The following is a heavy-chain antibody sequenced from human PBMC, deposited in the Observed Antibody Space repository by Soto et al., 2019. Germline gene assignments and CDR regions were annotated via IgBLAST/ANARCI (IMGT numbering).Heavy chain of an antibody. Sequence: ITLKESGPPLVKPTQTLTLTCTFSGFSLSTSGVGVGWIRQPPGKALEWLALIYWDDDKRYSPSLKSRVSMTKGTYKNQVVTTTTNMDPVDTATYDCARARTYYYDTRGYLKNWFDAWFQGTLVTGSS. V-gene: IGHV2-5*02. CDR3: ARARTYYYDTRGYLKNWFDA. D-gene: IGHD3-22*01. CDR2: IYWDDDK. CDR1: GFSLSTSGVG. J-gene: IGHJ5*02.